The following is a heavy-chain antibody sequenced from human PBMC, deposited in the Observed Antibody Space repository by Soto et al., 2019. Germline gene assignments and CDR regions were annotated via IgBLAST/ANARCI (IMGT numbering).Heavy chain of an antibody. J-gene: IGHJ6*02. CDR1: GGSISNGDYY. CDR3: ARVSGHYYYGVDV. Sequence: QVQLQESGPGLVKPSETLSLTCNVFGGSISNGDYYWSWIRQPPGKGLQYIGYIYYGGNTNYNPSLKSRLTMSIDRSANHFSLTLTSATAADTAVYYCARVSGHYYYGVDVWGQGTTVIVSS. V-gene: IGHV4-30-4*01. CDR2: IYYGGNT.